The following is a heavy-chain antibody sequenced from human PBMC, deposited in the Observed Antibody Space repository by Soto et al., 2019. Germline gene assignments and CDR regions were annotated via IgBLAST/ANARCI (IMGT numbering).Heavy chain of an antibody. Sequence: SETLSLTCNVSGFAISRGSYWSWVRQPPGKGLEWIGSIYPSVSSYHNPSLESRLTLSIDTSKNQFTLKLASVTAADTALYYCAREKVGTTFFDNWGQGTQVTVSS. CDR2: IYPSVSS. D-gene: IGHD1-1*01. CDR1: GFAISRGSY. V-gene: IGHV4-38-2*02. J-gene: IGHJ4*02. CDR3: AREKVGTTFFDN.